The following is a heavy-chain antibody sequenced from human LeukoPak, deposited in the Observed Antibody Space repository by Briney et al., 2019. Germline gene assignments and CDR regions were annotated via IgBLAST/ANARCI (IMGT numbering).Heavy chain of an antibody. V-gene: IGHV3-30-3*02. J-gene: IGHJ4*02. CDR3: AKPAFRYCSSTTCYSFDY. CDR2: MSYDGNNK. Sequence: GGSLRLSCAASGFTFSSYDMHWVRQAPGKGLEWVAVMSYDGNNKYYADSVKGRFTISRDNSKNTLYLQMNSLRAEDTAVYYCAKPAFRYCSSTTCYSFDYWGQGTLVTVSS. D-gene: IGHD2-2*01. CDR1: GFTFSSYD.